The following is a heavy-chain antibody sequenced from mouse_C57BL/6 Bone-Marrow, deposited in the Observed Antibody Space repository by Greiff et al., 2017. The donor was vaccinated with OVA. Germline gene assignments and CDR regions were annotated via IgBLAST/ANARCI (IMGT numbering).Heavy chain of an antibody. V-gene: IGHV14-4*01. CDR1: GFNIKDDY. J-gene: IGHJ1*03. CDR3: TTWRGVWYFDV. CDR2: IDPDNGDT. Sequence: VQLQQSGAELVRPGASVKLSCTASGFNIKDDYMHWVKQRPEQGLEWIGWIDPDNGDTEYASKFQGKATITADTSSNTAYLQLSSLTSEDTAVYYCTTWRGVWYFDVWGTGTTVTVSA.